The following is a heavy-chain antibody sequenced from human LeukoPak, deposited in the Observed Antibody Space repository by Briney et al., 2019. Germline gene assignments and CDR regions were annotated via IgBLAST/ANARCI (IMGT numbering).Heavy chain of an antibody. V-gene: IGHV3-30*02. Sequence: GGSLRLSCAASGFTFSSYGMYWVRQAPGKGLEWVAFIRYDGSNKYYADSVKGRFTISRDNSKNTLYLQMNSLRAEDTAVYYCAKVYSSGWYSFYYYYMDVWGKGTTVTISS. CDR3: AKVYSSGWYSFYYYYMDV. J-gene: IGHJ6*03. CDR1: GFTFSSYG. D-gene: IGHD6-19*01. CDR2: IRYDGSNK.